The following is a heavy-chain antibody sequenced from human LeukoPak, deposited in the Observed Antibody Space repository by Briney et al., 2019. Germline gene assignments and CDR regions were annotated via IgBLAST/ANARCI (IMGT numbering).Heavy chain of an antibody. J-gene: IGHJ4*02. Sequence: GGSLRLSCAASGFTFSSYWMSWVRQAPGKGLEWVANIKEDGSAKYSVNSVKGRFTISRDNAKNTLYLQMNSLRAEDTAVYYCARDSPGYGAYDLGWGQGTLVTVSS. CDR1: GFTFSSYW. CDR3: ARDSPGYGAYDLG. V-gene: IGHV3-7*04. D-gene: IGHD5-12*01. CDR2: IKEDGSAK.